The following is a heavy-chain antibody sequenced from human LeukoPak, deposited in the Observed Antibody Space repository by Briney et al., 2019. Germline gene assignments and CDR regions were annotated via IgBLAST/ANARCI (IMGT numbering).Heavy chain of an antibody. Sequence: GGSLRLSCAASGFTVSSNYMSWVRQAPGKGLEWVSVIYSGGSTYYADSVKGRFTISRDNSKNTLYLQMNSLRAEDTAVYYCANIVGATWFDYWGQGTLVTVSS. J-gene: IGHJ4*02. CDR3: ANIVGATWFDY. CDR1: GFTVSSNY. V-gene: IGHV3-53*01. D-gene: IGHD1-26*01. CDR2: IYSGGST.